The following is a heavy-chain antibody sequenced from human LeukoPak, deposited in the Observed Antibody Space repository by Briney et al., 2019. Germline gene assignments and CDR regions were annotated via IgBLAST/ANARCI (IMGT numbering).Heavy chain of an antibody. J-gene: IGHJ4*02. CDR2: ITDSGGTT. CDR1: GFSFSSYA. D-gene: IGHD4-17*01. V-gene: IGHV3-23*01. Sequence: GGSLRLSCAASGFSFSSYAMSWVRQAPGKGLEWVSTITDSGGTTFYADSVRGRFTISRDNFKDTVYLQMNSLRAEDTAVYYCARDQGYGDYAGGDYWGQGTLVTVSS. CDR3: ARDQGYGDYAGGDY.